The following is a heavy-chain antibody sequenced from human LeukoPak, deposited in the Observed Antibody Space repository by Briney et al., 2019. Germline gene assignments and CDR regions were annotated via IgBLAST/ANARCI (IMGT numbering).Heavy chain of an antibody. CDR1: GYSISSSSY. CDR3: ATTPGPTSYFDY. CDR2: IYHSGSS. V-gene: IGHV4-38-2*02. Sequence: PSETLSLTCTVSGYSISSSSYWGWIRQPPGKGLEWIGAIYHSGSSYYNPSLKSRVTISVDTSKNQFSLKLSSVTAADTAVYYCATTPGPTSYFDYWGQGTLVTVSS. J-gene: IGHJ4*02.